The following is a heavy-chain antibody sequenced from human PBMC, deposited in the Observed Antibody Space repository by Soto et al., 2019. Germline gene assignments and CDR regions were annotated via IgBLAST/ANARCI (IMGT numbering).Heavy chain of an antibody. CDR3: AKVAGIAMAGTSYSDS. J-gene: IGHJ4*02. CDR1: GYTFTNYA. CDR2: INAGNGNT. D-gene: IGHD6-19*01. V-gene: IGHV1-3*01. Sequence: QVQLVQSGAEVKKPGASVKVSCKASGYTFTNYAMHWVRQAPGQRLEWMGWINAGNGNTKYSQKFQGRVTITRDTSASTVYMELSRPKSEGRAVYYCAKVAGIAMAGTSYSDSWGQGTLVIVSS.